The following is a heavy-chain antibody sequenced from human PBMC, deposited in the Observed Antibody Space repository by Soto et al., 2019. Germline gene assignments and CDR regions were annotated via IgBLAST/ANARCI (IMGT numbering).Heavy chain of an antibody. CDR3: ASCGETGTTPNYYYMDV. D-gene: IGHD1-1*01. J-gene: IGHJ6*03. V-gene: IGHV4-4*02. CDR2: IYHNGST. CDR1: SGSISSSNW. Sequence: QVQLQESGPGLVKPSGTLSLTCAVSSGSISSSNWWSWVRQPPGKGLEWIGEIYHNGSTNYNPSLKSRGTISVDKSKNQFSLKLSSVTAADTAVYYCASCGETGTTPNYYYMDVWGKGTTVTVSS.